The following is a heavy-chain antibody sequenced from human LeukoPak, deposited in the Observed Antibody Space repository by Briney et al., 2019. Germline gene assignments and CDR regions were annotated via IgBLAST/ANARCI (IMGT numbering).Heavy chain of an antibody. V-gene: IGHV3-21*01. D-gene: IGHD1-26*01. J-gene: IGHJ5*02. Sequence: PGGSLRLSCAASGFTFSTYAVNWVRQAPGKGLEWVSSISSSSSYIYYADSVKGRFTISRDNAKNSLYLQMNSLRAEDTAVYYCARDLVGATVWFDPWGQGTLVTVSS. CDR3: ARDLVGATVWFDP. CDR1: GFTFSTYA. CDR2: ISSSSSYI.